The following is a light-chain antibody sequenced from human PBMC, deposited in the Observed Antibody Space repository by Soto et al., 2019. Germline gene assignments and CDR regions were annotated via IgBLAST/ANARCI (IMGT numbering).Light chain of an antibody. CDR2: AAS. V-gene: IGKV1-39*01. Sequence: DIQMTQSPSSLSASVGDRVTITCRPSQSITNYLNWYQQKPGKAPKLLIYAASTLQSGVPSRFSGSASGTDFTLTISSLQPDDFATYYCQQSYSTPYTFGQGTKV. CDR3: QQSYSTPYT. J-gene: IGKJ2*01. CDR1: QSITNY.